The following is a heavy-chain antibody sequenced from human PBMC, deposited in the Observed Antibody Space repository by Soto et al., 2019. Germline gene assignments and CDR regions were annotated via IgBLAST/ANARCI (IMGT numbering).Heavy chain of an antibody. Sequence: QVQLQESGPGLVKPSGTLSLTCAVSGGSISTSNWWSWVRQPPGKGLEWSGEVYRTGSTNNNPSLESRLTISVDKSKNQFSLKLTSVTAADTAVYYCARARATIAAAAIFDCWGQGTLVTVSS. V-gene: IGHV4-4*02. J-gene: IGHJ4*02. D-gene: IGHD6-13*01. CDR1: GGSISTSNW. CDR2: VYRTGST. CDR3: ARARATIAAAAIFDC.